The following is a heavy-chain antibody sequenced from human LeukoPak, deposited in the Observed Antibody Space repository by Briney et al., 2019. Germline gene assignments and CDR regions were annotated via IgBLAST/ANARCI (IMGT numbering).Heavy chain of an antibody. D-gene: IGHD2-2*01. V-gene: IGHV3-21*01. J-gene: IGHJ4*02. CDR3: AKDWAPYCSSTSCYRFDY. Sequence: GGSLRLSCAASGFTFSSYSMNWVRQAPGRGLEWVSSISSSSSYIYYADSVKGRFTISRDNAKNSLYLQMNSLRAEDTAVYYCAKDWAPYCSSTSCYRFDYWGQGTLVTVSS. CDR1: GFTFSSYS. CDR2: ISSSSSYI.